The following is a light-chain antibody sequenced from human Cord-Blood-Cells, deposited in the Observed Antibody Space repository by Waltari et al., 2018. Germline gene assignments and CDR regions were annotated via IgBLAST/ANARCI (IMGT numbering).Light chain of an antibody. CDR1: SSDVGSYNL. J-gene: IGLJ2*01. CDR2: EVS. Sequence: QSALTQPASVSGSPGQSITISCTGTSSDVGSYNLVPCYQQHPGKAPKLMIYEVSKRPSGVSNRFSGSKSGNTASLTISGLQAEDEADYYCCSYAGSSTYVVFGGGTKLTVL. V-gene: IGLV2-23*02. CDR3: CSYAGSSTYVV.